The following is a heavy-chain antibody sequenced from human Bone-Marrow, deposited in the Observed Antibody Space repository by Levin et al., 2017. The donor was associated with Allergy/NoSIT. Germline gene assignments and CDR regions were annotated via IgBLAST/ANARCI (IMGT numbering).Heavy chain of an antibody. CDR2: IYYSGST. CDR3: ARDAQTSPTRNYGMDV. Sequence: SETLSLTCTVSGDPISRYYWSWIRQPPGKGLEWIGYIYYSGSTNYNPSLKSRVTISVDTSKNQFSLDLNFVTAADTAVYYCARDAQTSPTRNYGMDVWGQGTTVTVSS. CDR1: GDPISRYY. J-gene: IGHJ6*02. V-gene: IGHV4-59*01.